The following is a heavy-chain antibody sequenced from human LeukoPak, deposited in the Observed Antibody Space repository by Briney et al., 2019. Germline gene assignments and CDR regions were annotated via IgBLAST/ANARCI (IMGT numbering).Heavy chain of an antibody. CDR1: GYTFTSYY. CDR3: ARDGHRRCHYDCSGREDAFDI. V-gene: IGHV1-46*01. J-gene: IGHJ3*02. CDR2: INPSGGST. D-gene: IGHD3-22*01. Sequence: ASVKVSCKASGYTFTSYYMHWVRQAPGQGLEWMGIINPSGGSTSYAQNLQGRVTMTTDTSTSTAYMELRSLRSDDTAVYYCARDGHRRCHYDCSGREDAFDIWGQGTMVTVSS.